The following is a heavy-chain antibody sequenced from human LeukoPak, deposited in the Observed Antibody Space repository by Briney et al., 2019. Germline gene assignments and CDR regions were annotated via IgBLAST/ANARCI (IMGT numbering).Heavy chain of an antibody. CDR1: GFSFGTYS. Sequence: TGGSLRLSCVVSGFSFGTYSMHWARQVPGKGLEWVAVIWYDGSNEDCADSVKGRFTISRDNSKNTLYLQMNSLRAEDTAVYYCAREMAVWGQGALVTVSS. J-gene: IGHJ4*02. V-gene: IGHV3-33*01. D-gene: IGHD2-8*01. CDR3: AREMAV. CDR2: IWYDGSNE.